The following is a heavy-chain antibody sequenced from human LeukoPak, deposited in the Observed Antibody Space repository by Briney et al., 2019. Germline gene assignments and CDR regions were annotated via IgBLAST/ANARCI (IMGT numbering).Heavy chain of an antibody. J-gene: IGHJ4*02. Sequence: QSGGSLRLSCAASGFTFSSYGMSWVRQAPGKGLEWVSAISGSGGSTYYADSVKGRFTISRDNSKNTLYLQMNSLRAEDTAVYYCAKRKWELRYYFDYWGQGTLVTVSS. D-gene: IGHD1-26*01. CDR3: AKRKWELRYYFDY. CDR1: GFTFSSYG. V-gene: IGHV3-23*01. CDR2: ISGSGGST.